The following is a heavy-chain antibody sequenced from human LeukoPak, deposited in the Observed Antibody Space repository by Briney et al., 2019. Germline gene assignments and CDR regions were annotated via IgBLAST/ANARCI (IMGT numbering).Heavy chain of an antibody. CDR3: ASRSSYPGYYFDY. V-gene: IGHV4-34*01. J-gene: IGHJ4*02. CDR2: INHSGST. D-gene: IGHD6-13*01. CDR1: GGSFSGYY. Sequence: SETLSLTCAVYGGSFSGYYWSWIRQPPGKGLEWIGEINHSGSTNYNPSLKSRVTISVDTSKNQFSLKLSSVTAADTAVYYCASRSSYPGYYFDYWGQGTLVTVSS.